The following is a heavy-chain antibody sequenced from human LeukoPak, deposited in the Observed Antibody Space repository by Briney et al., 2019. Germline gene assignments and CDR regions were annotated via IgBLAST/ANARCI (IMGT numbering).Heavy chain of an antibody. CDR3: ARNSENTNGWYGEFDP. CDR2: IRPGDSDI. CDR1: GYSFSTYW. V-gene: IGHV5-51*01. J-gene: IGHJ5*02. D-gene: IGHD6-19*01. Sequence: GESLKISCKGSGYSFSTYWIGWVRQMPGKGLEWMGIIRPGDSDIRYSPSFQGQVTISADKSISTAYLQWSSLKASDTAVYYCARNSENTNGWYGEFDPWGQGTLVTVSS.